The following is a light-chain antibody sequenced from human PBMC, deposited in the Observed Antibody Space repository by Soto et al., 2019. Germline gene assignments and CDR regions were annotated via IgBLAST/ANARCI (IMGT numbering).Light chain of an antibody. CDR1: QSVSSTS. CDR2: DAS. CDR3: QHYGSSPRT. V-gene: IGKV3-20*01. J-gene: IGKJ1*01. Sequence: DIVLTQSPGTVSLSPGERATLSCRASQSVSSTSLAWYQQKPGQAPRLLIYDASSRATGIPERFSGGGSGTDFTLTIGRLEPEDCAVYYCQHYGSSPRTFGQGTKVEIK.